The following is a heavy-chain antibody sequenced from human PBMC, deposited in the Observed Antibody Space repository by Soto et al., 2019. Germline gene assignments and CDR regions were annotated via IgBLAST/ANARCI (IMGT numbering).Heavy chain of an antibody. CDR3: ARERHYYDRSGYQGY. CDR1: GFSFSSYW. Sequence: HLVESGGTLVQPGGSLRLSCAASGFSFSSYWMSWVRQAPGGGLEWVANIEHDGSDTYYVDSVKGRFTVSRDKAKNFLYLQMNSLRVEDTAVYYCARERHYYDRSGYQGYWGLGTLVTVSS. D-gene: IGHD3-22*01. CDR2: IEHDGSDT. V-gene: IGHV3-7*01. J-gene: IGHJ4*02.